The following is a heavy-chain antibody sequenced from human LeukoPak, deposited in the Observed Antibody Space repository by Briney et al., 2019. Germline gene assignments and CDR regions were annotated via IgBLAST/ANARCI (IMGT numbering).Heavy chain of an antibody. Sequence: ASVKVSCKVSGYTLTELSMHWVRQAPGKGLEWMGGFDPEEGETIYAQKFQGRVTMTEDTSTDTAYMELSSLRSEDTAVYYCATAGYCSSTSCPYYYYYGMDVWGKGTTVTVSS. J-gene: IGHJ6*04. CDR2: FDPEEGET. CDR3: ATAGYCSSTSCPYYYYYGMDV. CDR1: GYTLTELS. V-gene: IGHV1-24*01. D-gene: IGHD2-2*01.